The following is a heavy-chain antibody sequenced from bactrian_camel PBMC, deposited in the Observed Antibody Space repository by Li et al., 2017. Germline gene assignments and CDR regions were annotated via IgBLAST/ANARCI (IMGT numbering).Heavy chain of an antibody. CDR1: GFTFDDYA. CDR3: VRGIEQME. J-gene: IGHJ4*01. Sequence: VQLVESGGGLVQPGGSLRLSCAASGFTFDDYAMGWIRQAPGKGLEWVSAISWNGDRINYADSAKGQFTISRDNAKNTVYLQMNSLKSDDTGLYYCVRGIEQMEWGQGTQVTVS. CDR2: ISWNGDRI. D-gene: IGHD5*01. V-gene: IGHV3-1*01.